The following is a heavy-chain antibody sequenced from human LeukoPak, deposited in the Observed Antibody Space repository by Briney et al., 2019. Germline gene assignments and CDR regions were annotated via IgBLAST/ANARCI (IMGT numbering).Heavy chain of an antibody. CDR3: ARVEPAKSDDC. D-gene: IGHD1-14*01. CDR2: ISWNSGSI. J-gene: IGHJ4*02. CDR1: GFTFDDYA. Sequence: GRSLRLSCAASGFTFDDYAMHWVRQAPGKGLEWVSGISWNSGSIGYVDSVKGRFIISRDNAENSLSLQMNSLRAEDTAVYYCARVEPAKSDDCWGQGTLVTVSS. V-gene: IGHV3-9*01.